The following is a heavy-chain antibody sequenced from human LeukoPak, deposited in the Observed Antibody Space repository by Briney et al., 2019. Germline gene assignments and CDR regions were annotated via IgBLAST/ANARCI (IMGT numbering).Heavy chain of an antibody. J-gene: IGHJ3*02. CDR1: GGFISSGGYY. CDR3: ARDNGYCSPDSWCAFDI. Sequence: SQTLSLTCTVSGGFISSGGYYWTWIRQHPGKGLEWIGYIYYSGRTYYNPSLKSRSTISVDTSKNQFSLKLSSVTAADTAVYFCARDNGYCSPDSWCAFDIWGQGTVVTVSS. D-gene: IGHD2-15*01. CDR2: IYYSGRT. V-gene: IGHV4-31*03.